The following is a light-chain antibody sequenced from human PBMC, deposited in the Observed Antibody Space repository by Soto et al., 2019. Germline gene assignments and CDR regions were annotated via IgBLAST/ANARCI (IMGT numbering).Light chain of an antibody. CDR3: QQYGSSPPRLT. CDR2: GAS. V-gene: IGKV3-20*01. Sequence: EIVLTQSPGTLSLSPGETATLSCRASQSVSSSYLAWYQQKPGQAPRLLIYGASSRATGIPDRFSGSGSGTDFTLSISRLEPEDFAVYYCQQYGSSPPRLTFGGGTKVDNK. J-gene: IGKJ4*01. CDR1: QSVSSSY.